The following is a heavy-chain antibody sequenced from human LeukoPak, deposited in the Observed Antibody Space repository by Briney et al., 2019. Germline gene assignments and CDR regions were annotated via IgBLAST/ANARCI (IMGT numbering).Heavy chain of an antibody. D-gene: IGHD6-19*01. Sequence: ASVKVSCKASGYTFTSYAMHWVRQAPGQRLEWMGWINAGNGNTKYSQKFQGRVTITRDTSASTAYMELSCLRSEDTAVYYCARGDSGWYEDYWGQGTLVTVSS. CDR3: ARGDSGWYEDY. CDR1: GYTFTSYA. V-gene: IGHV1-3*01. J-gene: IGHJ4*02. CDR2: INAGNGNT.